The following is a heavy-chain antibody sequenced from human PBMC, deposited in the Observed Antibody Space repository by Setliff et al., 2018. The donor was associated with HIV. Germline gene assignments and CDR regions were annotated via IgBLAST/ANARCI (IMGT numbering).Heavy chain of an antibody. CDR2: IKTDGSEK. Sequence: AGSLRLSCAASGFTFSSYWMSWVRQAPGKGPEWVANIKTDGSEKFYVDSVKGRFTISRDNAKNSLYLQMNSLRGEDTAVYYCAKDSNWEPRHPKFFDSWGQGTLVTVSS. D-gene: IGHD1-26*01. CDR1: GFTFSSYW. CDR3: AKDSNWEPRHPKFFDS. V-gene: IGHV3-7*01. J-gene: IGHJ4*02.